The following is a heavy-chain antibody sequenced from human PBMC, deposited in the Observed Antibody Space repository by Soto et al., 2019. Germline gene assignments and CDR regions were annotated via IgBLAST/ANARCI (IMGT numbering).Heavy chain of an antibody. CDR2: NYYSGST. CDR1: GGSISSGGYY. D-gene: IGHD4-17*01. V-gene: IGHV4-31*03. Sequence: QVQLQESGPGLVKPSQTLSLTCTVSGGSISSGGYYWSWIRQHPGKGLEWIGYNYYSGSTYYNPSLKSRVTISVDTSKNQFSLKLSSVTAADTAVYYCASEGDYGDYAPPGYFDYWGQGTLVTVSS. CDR3: ASEGDYGDYAPPGYFDY. J-gene: IGHJ4*02.